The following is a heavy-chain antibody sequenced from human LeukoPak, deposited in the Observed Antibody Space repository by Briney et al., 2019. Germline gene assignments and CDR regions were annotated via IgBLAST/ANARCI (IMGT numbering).Heavy chain of an antibody. D-gene: IGHD3-9*01. CDR3: ASGVRYFDWLLYELGDY. CDR2: ISYDGSNK. Sequence: GGSLRLSCAASGFTFSSYGMHWVRQAPGKGLGWVAVISYDGSNKYYADSVKGRFTISRDNSKNTLYLQMNSLRAEDTAVYYCASGVRYFDWLLYELGDYWGQGTLVTVSS. V-gene: IGHV3-30*03. CDR1: GFTFSSYG. J-gene: IGHJ4*02.